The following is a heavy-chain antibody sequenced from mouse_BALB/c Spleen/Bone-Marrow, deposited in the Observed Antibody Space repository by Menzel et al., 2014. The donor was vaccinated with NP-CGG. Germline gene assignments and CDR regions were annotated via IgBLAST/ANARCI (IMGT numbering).Heavy chain of an antibody. CDR3: SRLGYYGGFAY. V-gene: IGHV4-1*02. CDR1: GFDFSRYW. CDR2: INPDSSTI. D-gene: IGHD2-3*01. J-gene: IGHJ3*01. Sequence: EVQLVESGGGLVHPGGFLKLSCAASGFDFSRYWMGWVRQAPGKGLEWIGEINPDSSTINYTPSLKDKFIISRDNAKNTLYLQMSKVRSEDTALYYCSRLGYYGGFAYWGQGTLVTVSA.